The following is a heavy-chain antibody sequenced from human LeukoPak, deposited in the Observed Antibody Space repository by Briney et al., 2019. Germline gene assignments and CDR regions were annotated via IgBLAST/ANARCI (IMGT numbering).Heavy chain of an antibody. CDR3: ARDLSGSYTHSGY. D-gene: IGHD1-26*01. Sequence: GGSLRLSFAASGFTFSSYSMNWVRQAPGKGLEWVSYISSSSSTIYYADSVKGRFTISRDNAKNSLYLQMNSLRAEDTAVYYCARDLSGSYTHSGYWGQGTLVTVSS. V-gene: IGHV3-48*01. CDR1: GFTFSSYS. CDR2: ISSSSSTI. J-gene: IGHJ4*02.